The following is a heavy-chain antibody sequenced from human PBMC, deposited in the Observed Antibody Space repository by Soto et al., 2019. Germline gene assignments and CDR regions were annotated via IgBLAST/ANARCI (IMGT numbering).Heavy chain of an antibody. CDR2: IYYSGST. D-gene: IGHD2-15*01. Sequence: SETLSLTCTVSGGSISSGGYYWSWIRQHPGKGLEWIGYIYYSGSTYDNPSLKGRVTISVNTSKNQFSLKLSSVTAAVTAGDYCSRTDGGDCGGGSSYHFDYWGQGTLVTVSS. CDR1: GGSISSGGYY. J-gene: IGHJ4*02. CDR3: SRTDGGDCGGGSSYHFDY. V-gene: IGHV4-31*03.